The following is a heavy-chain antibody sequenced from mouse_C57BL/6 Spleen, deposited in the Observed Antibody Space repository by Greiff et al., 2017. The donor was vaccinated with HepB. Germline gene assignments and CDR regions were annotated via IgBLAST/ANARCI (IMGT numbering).Heavy chain of an antibody. V-gene: IGHV1-72*01. Sequence: QVQLQQPGAELVKPGASVKLSCKASGYTFTSYWMHWVKQRPGRGLEWIGRIDPNSGGTKYNEKFKSKATLTVDKPSSTAYMKLSSLTSEYSAVYYCATPTVVASRDFDVWGTGTTVTVSS. CDR2: IDPNSGGT. D-gene: IGHD1-1*01. J-gene: IGHJ1*03. CDR3: ATPTVVASRDFDV. CDR1: GYTFTSYW.